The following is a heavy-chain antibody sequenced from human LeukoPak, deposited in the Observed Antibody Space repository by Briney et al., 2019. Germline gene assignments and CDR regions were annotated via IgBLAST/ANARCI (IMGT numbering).Heavy chain of an antibody. Sequence: SVRVSCKASGGTFSSYAISWVRQAPGQGLEWMGGIIPIFGTANYAQKFQGRVTITADESTSTAYMELSSLRSEDTALYYCAKDMGYSGAFDYWGQGTLVTVSS. CDR3: AKDMGYSGAFDY. J-gene: IGHJ4*02. CDR1: GGTFSSYA. V-gene: IGHV1-69*13. CDR2: IIPIFGTA. D-gene: IGHD3-22*01.